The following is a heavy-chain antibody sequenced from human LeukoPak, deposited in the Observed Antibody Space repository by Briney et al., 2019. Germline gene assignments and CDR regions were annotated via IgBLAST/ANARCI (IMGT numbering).Heavy chain of an antibody. V-gene: IGHV3-23*01. D-gene: IGHD1-14*01. J-gene: IGHJ4*02. CDR3: AKVRGNHVHLQDDFDY. Sequence: QAGGSLRLSCTASGFTFSSHAMTWVRQTAGMGLQWASSITGSGSGAYYADSVKGRVTISRDNSKNTLFPQMDSLRPEDTAMYYCAKVRGNHVHLQDDFDYWGQGTLVTVSS. CDR2: ITGSGSGA. CDR1: GFTFSSHA.